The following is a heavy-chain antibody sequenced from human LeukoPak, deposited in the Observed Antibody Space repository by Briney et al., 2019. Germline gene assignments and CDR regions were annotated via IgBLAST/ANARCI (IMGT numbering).Heavy chain of an antibody. V-gene: IGHV4-38-2*02. D-gene: IGHD2-2*01. CDR2: IYHSGST. CDR3: AGGYQLPLFDY. CDR1: GYSISSGYY. Sequence: NPSETLSLTCTVSGYSISSGYYWGWIRQPPGKGLEWIGSIYHSGSTYYNPSLKSRVTISVDTSKNQFSLKLSSVTAADTAVYYCAGGYQLPLFDYWGQGTLVTVSS. J-gene: IGHJ4*02.